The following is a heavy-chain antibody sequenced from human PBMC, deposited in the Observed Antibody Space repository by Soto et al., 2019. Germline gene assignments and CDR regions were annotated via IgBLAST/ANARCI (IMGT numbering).Heavy chain of an antibody. V-gene: IGHV1-69*08. CDR1: GGSFNSFH. CDR2: IIPMLDRT. J-gene: IGHJ4*02. D-gene: IGHD3-3*01. Sequence: QVQLVQSGAEVKRPGSSVKVSCKSSGGSFNSFHFNWVRQAPGQGLEWMGRIIPMLDRTQYAQMFQGRVTITADKSTSTAYMEMSGLESVDTAVYYCARGTVTLFGVVTPPDYGGQGTLVTVSS. CDR3: ARGTVTLFGVVTPPDY.